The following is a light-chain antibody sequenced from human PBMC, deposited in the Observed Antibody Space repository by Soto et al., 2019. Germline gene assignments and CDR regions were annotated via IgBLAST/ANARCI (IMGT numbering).Light chain of an antibody. V-gene: IGKV3-20*01. CDR1: QSVSSSY. Sequence: EIVLTQSPGTLSLSPGERATLSCRASQSVSSSYLAWYQQKPGQAPRLLVYDTSTRATGIPDRYSGSGSGTDFTLTISRLEPEDFAVYYCQQHGISHITFGQGTRLEIK. CDR2: DTS. J-gene: IGKJ5*01. CDR3: QQHGISHIT.